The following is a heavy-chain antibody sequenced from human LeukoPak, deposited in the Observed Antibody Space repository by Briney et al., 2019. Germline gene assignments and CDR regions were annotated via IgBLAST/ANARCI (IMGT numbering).Heavy chain of an antibody. V-gene: IGHV3-30*03. Sequence: QPGRSLRLSCAASGFTFSSYGMHWVRQAPGKGLEWVAVISYDGSNKYYADSVKGRFTIPRDDSKSIAYLQMNSLKTEDTAVYYCTMENKYSGSYLQNFWGQGTLVTVSS. CDR1: GFTFSSYG. CDR3: TMENKYSGSYLQNF. D-gene: IGHD1-26*01. J-gene: IGHJ4*02. CDR2: ISYDGSNK.